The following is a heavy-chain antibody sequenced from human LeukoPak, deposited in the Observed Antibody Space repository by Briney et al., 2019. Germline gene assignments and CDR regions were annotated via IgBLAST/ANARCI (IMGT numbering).Heavy chain of an antibody. CDR3: ARDPSVAADHFDY. V-gene: IGHV3-33*01. D-gene: IGHD2-2*01. Sequence: PGGSLRLSCAASGFTFSSYGMHWVRQAPGKGLEWVAVIWYDESNKYYADSVKGRFTISRDNSKNTLYLQMNSLRAEDTAVYYCARDPSVAADHFDYWGQGTLVTVSS. J-gene: IGHJ4*02. CDR1: GFTFSSYG. CDR2: IWYDESNK.